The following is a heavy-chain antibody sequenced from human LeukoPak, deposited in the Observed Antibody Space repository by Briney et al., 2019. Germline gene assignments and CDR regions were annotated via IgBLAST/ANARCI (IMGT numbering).Heavy chain of an antibody. V-gene: IGHV3-23*01. CDR3: AKGPSGKASYYYYGMDL. CDR1: GFTFSSYA. D-gene: IGHD1-26*01. CDR2: ISGSGGST. Sequence: GGSLRLSCAASGFTFSSYAMSWVRQAPGKGLEWVSAISGSGGSTDYADSVKGRFTISRDNAKNTLYLQMNRLRAEETAVNYRAKGPSGKASYYYYGMDLWGQGTTVTVSS. J-gene: IGHJ6*02.